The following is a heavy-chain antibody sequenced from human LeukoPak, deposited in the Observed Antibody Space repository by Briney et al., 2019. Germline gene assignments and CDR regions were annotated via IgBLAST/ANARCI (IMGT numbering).Heavy chain of an antibody. Sequence: SETLSLTCAVYGGSFSGYYWSWIRQPPGKGLEWIGEINHSGSTDYNPSLKSRVTISVDTSKNQFSLKLSSVTAADTAVYYCASPGATYYYGSGSFFYWGQGTLVTVSS. D-gene: IGHD3-10*01. CDR3: ASPGATYYYGSGSFFY. J-gene: IGHJ4*02. CDR2: INHSGST. V-gene: IGHV4-34*01. CDR1: GGSFSGYY.